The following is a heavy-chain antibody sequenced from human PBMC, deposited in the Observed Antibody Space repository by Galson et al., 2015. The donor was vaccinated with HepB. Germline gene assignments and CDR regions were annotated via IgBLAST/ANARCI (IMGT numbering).Heavy chain of an antibody. CDR2: IYHSGST. D-gene: IGHD2-15*01. CDR3: ATLGYCSGGSCSGDY. CDR1: GGSISSGGYS. Sequence: TLSLTCAVSGGSISSGGYSWSWIRQPPGKGLEWIGYIYHSGSTYYNPSLKSRVTISVDRSKNQFSLKLSSVTAADTAVYYCATLGYCSGGSCSGDYWGQGTLVTVSS. V-gene: IGHV4-30-2*01. J-gene: IGHJ4*02.